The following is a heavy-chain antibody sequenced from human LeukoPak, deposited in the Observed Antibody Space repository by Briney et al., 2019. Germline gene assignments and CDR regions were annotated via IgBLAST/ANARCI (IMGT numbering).Heavy chain of an antibody. CDR2: IYYSGST. J-gene: IGHJ5*02. CDR1: AGSISSSNYY. Sequence: SETLSLTCTVSAGSISSSNYYWGWIRQPPGKGLEWIGNIYYSGSTYYNTSLKSRVTISVDTSKNQFSLKVNSVTAADTAVYYCARHGYSSGSLAWFDPWGQGTQVTVSS. CDR3: ARHGYSSGSLAWFDP. D-gene: IGHD6-19*01. V-gene: IGHV4-39*01.